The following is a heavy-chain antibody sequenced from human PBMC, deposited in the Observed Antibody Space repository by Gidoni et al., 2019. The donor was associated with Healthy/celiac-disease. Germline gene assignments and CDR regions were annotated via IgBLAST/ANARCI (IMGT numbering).Heavy chain of an antibody. J-gene: IGHJ4*02. Sequence: QVQLVQSGAEVKKPGASVKVACKASGYTFTSYGISWVRQAPGQGLEWMGWISAYNGNTNYAQKLKGRVTMTTDTSTSIAYMELRSLRSDDTAVYYCARVLLERLLTYYFDYWGQGILVTVSS. CDR3: ARVLLERLLTYYFDY. CDR2: ISAYNGNT. D-gene: IGHD1-1*01. V-gene: IGHV1-18*01. CDR1: GYTFTSYG.